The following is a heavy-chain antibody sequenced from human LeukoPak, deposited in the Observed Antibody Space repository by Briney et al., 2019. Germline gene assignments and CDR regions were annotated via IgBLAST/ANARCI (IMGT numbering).Heavy chain of an antibody. Sequence: ASVKVSSKASGYTFTSYYMHWVRQAPGQGLEWMGIINPSGGSTSYAQKFQGRVTMTRDMSTSTVYMELSSLRSEDTAVYYCARDLRAARRRNWFDPWGQGTLVTVSS. CDR1: GYTFTSYY. J-gene: IGHJ5*02. CDR2: INPSGGST. V-gene: IGHV1-46*01. D-gene: IGHD6-6*01. CDR3: ARDLRAARRRNWFDP.